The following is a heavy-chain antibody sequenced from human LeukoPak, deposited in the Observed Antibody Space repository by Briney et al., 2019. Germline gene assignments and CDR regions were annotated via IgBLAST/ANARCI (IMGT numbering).Heavy chain of an antibody. Sequence: SLSLSCAASGFVFDDHGMHWGRRAPGKGLEWVSGISWSSGIIGYADSVKGRFTISRDNAKNSLDLQMESLRAEDTAVYYCAKDTGSPADAITMEDNAFDIWGQGTMVTVSS. CDR1: GFVFDDHG. CDR3: AKDTGSPADAITMEDNAFDI. D-gene: IGHD3-3*01. J-gene: IGHJ3*02. V-gene: IGHV3-9*01. CDR2: ISWSSGII.